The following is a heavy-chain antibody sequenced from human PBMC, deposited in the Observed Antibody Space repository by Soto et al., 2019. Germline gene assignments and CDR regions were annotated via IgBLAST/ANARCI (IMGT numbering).Heavy chain of an antibody. J-gene: IGHJ1*01. CDR2: ISYDGRNK. V-gene: IGHV3-30*03. D-gene: IGHD5-12*01. Sequence: QVQLVESGGGVVQPGTSLRLSCAASGITFSNYGMHWVRQAPGKGLEWVAVISYDGRNKYYADSVKGRFTISRDNSNNMLYLQMNRLRAEDTAVYSCARDRRGHGDRYNFGEYFHHWGQGTLVTVSS. CDR3: ARDRRGHGDRYNFGEYFHH. CDR1: GITFSNYG.